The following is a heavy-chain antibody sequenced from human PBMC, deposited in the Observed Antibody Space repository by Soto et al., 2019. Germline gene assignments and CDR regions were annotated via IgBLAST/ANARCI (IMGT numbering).Heavy chain of an antibody. CDR2: IYYSGST. CDR3: GRAPTLYGAHRYFDL. CDR1: GGSISSGDYY. V-gene: IGHV4-30-4*01. J-gene: IGHJ2*01. Sequence: QVQLQESGPGLVKPSQTLSLTCTVSGGSISSGDYYWSWIRQPPGKGLEWIGYIYYSGSTYYNPSRRSWFHLEVDTPTTQFSLKLSSVTAADTAVYSCGRAPTLYGAHRYFDLWGRGPLVTVSS. D-gene: IGHD4-17*01.